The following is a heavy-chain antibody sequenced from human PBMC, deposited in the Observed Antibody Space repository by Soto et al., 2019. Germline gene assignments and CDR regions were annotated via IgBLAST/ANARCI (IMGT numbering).Heavy chain of an antibody. CDR3: GAGHDSSGYYYGGLDY. J-gene: IGHJ4*02. CDR2: MNPNSGNT. V-gene: IGHV1-8*01. D-gene: IGHD3-22*01. CDR1: GYTFTSYD. Sequence: ASVKVSCKASGYTFTSYDINWVRQATGQGLEWMGWMNPNSGNTGYAQKFQGRVTMTRNTSISTAYMELSSLRSEDTAVYYCGAGHDSSGYYYGGLDYWGPGTLVTVSS.